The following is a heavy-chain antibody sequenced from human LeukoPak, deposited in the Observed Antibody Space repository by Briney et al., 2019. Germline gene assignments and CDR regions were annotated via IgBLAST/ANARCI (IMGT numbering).Heavy chain of an antibody. CDR1: GASFNSYY. D-gene: IGHD2-15*01. Sequence: SETLSLTCTVSGASFNSYYWSWIRQPAGKGLEWIGRIYTSGSTNYNPSLKSRVTISVDTSKNQFSLKLNSVTAADTAMYYCARGPYCSGGSCYSDNWFDPWGQGTLVTVSS. CDR2: IYTSGST. V-gene: IGHV4-4*07. J-gene: IGHJ5*02. CDR3: ARGPYCSGGSCYSDNWFDP.